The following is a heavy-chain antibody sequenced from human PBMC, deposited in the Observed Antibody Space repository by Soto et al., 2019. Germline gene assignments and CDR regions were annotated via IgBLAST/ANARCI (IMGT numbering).Heavy chain of an antibody. J-gene: IGHJ4*02. V-gene: IGHV4-34*01. Sequence: QVQLQQWGAGLLKPSETLSLTCAVYGGSFSGYYWSWIRQPPGKGLEWIGEINHSGSTNYNPSLKSRVTISVDTTKNQFSLKLSSVTAADTAVYYFVRGGYDFWSGYGAHYFDYWGQGTLVTVSS. CDR3: VRGGYDFWSGYGAHYFDY. CDR1: GGSFSGYY. D-gene: IGHD3-3*01. CDR2: INHSGST.